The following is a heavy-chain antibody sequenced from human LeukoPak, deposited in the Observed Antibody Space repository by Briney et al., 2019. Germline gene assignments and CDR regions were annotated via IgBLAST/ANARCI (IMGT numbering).Heavy chain of an antibody. CDR3: AKVETGATWGAFDI. D-gene: IGHD1-26*01. CDR1: GFTFSSYG. V-gene: IGHV3-30*02. J-gene: IGHJ3*02. CDR2: IRYDGSNK. Sequence: GGSLRLSCAASGFTFSSYGMHWVRQAPGKGLEWVAFIRYDGSNKYYADSVKGRFTISRDNSKNTLYLQMDSLRAEDTAVYYCAKVETGATWGAFDIWGQGTMVTVSS.